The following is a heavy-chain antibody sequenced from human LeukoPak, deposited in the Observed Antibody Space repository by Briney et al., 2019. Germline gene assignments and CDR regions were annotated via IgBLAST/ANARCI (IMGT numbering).Heavy chain of an antibody. J-gene: IGHJ4*02. CDR3: AKLYLSTVPASYDY. CDR2: ISGSGGST. V-gene: IGHV3-23*01. D-gene: IGHD5/OR15-5a*01. Sequence: GGSLRLSCAASGFTFSSYAMSWVRQAPGKGLEWVSAISGSGGSTYHADSVKGRFTISRDNSKSALYLQMNSLRAEDTAVYYCAKLYLSTVPASYDYWGQGTLVTVSS. CDR1: GFTFSSYA.